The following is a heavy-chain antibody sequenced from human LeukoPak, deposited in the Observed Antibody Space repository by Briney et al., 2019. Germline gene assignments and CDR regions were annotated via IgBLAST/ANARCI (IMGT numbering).Heavy chain of an antibody. D-gene: IGHD3-10*02. V-gene: IGHV4-59*01. CDR2: IKYNGYT. J-gene: IGHJ4*02. CDR1: GGSINNDY. CDR3: ARSKMLLREGFDY. Sequence: NPSETLSLTCTVSGGSINNDYWSWIRQPPGKGLEWLGYIKYNGYTNYNPSLKSRVTMSIDASKNQFSLKLSSVTAADTAVYYCARSKMLLREGFDYWGEGTLVTVSS.